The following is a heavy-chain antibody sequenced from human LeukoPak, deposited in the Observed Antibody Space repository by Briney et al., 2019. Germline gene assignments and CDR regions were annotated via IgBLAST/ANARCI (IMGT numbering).Heavy chain of an antibody. CDR3: AKGRSQGIAAAGLFDY. Sequence: GGSLRLSCAASGFTFSSYAMHWVRQAPGKGLEWVAVISYDGSNKYYADSVKGRFTISRDNSKNTLYLQMNSLRAEDTAVYYCAKGRSQGIAAAGLFDYWGQGTLVTVSS. V-gene: IGHV3-30-3*01. CDR2: ISYDGSNK. J-gene: IGHJ4*02. CDR1: GFTFSSYA. D-gene: IGHD6-13*01.